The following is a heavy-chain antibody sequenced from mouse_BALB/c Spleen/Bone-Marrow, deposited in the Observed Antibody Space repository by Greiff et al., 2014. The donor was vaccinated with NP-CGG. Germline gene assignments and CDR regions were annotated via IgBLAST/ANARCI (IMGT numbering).Heavy chain of an antibody. D-gene: IGHD2-12*01. J-gene: IGHJ4*01. CDR2: INSGGTNT. CDR3: TRRGIYDERTAMDY. V-gene: IGHV5-6*02. CDR1: GFTFSSYG. Sequence: EVKLVESGGDLVYPGGSLKLSCAASGFTFSSYGMSWVRQTPDTRLEWVATINSGGTNTYYQDSMKGRFTISRDNAKNTLYLQMSSLRSEDTAMYYCTRRGIYDERTAMDYWGRGTSVTVSS.